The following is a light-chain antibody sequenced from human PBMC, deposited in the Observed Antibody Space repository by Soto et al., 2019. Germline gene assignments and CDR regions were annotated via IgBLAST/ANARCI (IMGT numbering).Light chain of an antibody. Sequence: EIVLTQSPGTLSLSPGERATLSCRASQSVSSYLAWYQQKPRQAPRLLIYDASNRATGIPPRFSGSGSGTDFTPTISSLQPEDFAVYYCQQRSNWPPITFGQGTRLEI. CDR1: QSVSSY. V-gene: IGKV3-11*01. J-gene: IGKJ5*01. CDR3: QQRSNWPPIT. CDR2: DAS.